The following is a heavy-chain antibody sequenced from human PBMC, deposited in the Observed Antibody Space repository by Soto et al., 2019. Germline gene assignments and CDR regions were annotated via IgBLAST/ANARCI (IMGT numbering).Heavy chain of an antibody. J-gene: IGHJ4*02. CDR1: GYTFTNHG. CDR3: ARDFYPVAYFFDY. Sequence: QVQLVQSGAELKKPGASVKVSCKASGYTFTNHGISWVRQAPGQGLEWVGWVSGYNDKTKAAQKFQGRVTMTTDTSTNTAYMELRSLRSDDTAVYFCARDFYPVAYFFDYWGQGTLVTVSS. D-gene: IGHD2-21*01. V-gene: IGHV1-18*04. CDR2: VSGYNDKT.